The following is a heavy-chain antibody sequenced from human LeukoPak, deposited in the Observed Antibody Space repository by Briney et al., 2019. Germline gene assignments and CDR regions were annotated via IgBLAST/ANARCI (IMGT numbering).Heavy chain of an antibody. Sequence: SGTLSLTCAVSGGSISSSNWWSWVRQPPGKGLEWIGSIYYSGSTYYHPSLKSRVTISVDTSKNQFSLKLSSVTAADTAVYYCARQWNYDSSFDYWGQGTLVTVSS. J-gene: IGHJ4*02. CDR3: ARQWNYDSSFDY. D-gene: IGHD3-22*01. CDR2: IYYSGST. V-gene: IGHV4-4*02. CDR1: GGSISSSNW.